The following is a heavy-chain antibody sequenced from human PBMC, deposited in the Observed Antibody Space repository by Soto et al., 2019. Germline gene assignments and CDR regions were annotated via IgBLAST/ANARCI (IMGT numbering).Heavy chain of an antibody. Sequence: GGSLRLSCAASGFTFSSYAMSWVRQAPGKGLEWVSAISGSGGSTYYADSVKGRFTISRDNSKNTLYLQMNSLGAEDTAVYYCAKVGDDYGGNLDYWGQGTLVTVSS. D-gene: IGHD4-17*01. CDR2: ISGSGGST. CDR3: AKVGDDYGGNLDY. J-gene: IGHJ4*02. V-gene: IGHV3-23*01. CDR1: GFTFSSYA.